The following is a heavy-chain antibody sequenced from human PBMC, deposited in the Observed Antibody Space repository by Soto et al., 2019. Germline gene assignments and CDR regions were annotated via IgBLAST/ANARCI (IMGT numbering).Heavy chain of an antibody. D-gene: IGHD6-13*01. CDR2: IYYSGST. J-gene: IGHJ4*02. CDR1: GGSIGSGGYY. Sequence: SETLSLTCTVSGGSIGSGGYYWSGIRQHPGKGLEWIGYIYYSGSTYYNPSLKSRVTISVDTSKNQFSLKLSSVTAADTAVYYCARDKSCIAAAGYIDYWGQGTLVTVSS. CDR3: ARDKSCIAAAGYIDY. V-gene: IGHV4-31*03.